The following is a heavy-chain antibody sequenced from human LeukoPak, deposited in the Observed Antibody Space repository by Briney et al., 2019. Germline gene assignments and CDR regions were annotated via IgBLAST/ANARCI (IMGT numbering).Heavy chain of an antibody. CDR3: ARGPPNWGYDY. Sequence: ASVTVSYTASGYTFTSYDFNWVRQATGQRPEWMGWMSPNSGDTGYAQKFQDRVTMTRNTSISTAYMELSSLRSDDTAVYYCARGPPNWGYDYWGPGTLVTVSS. J-gene: IGHJ4*02. CDR1: GYTFTSYD. D-gene: IGHD7-27*01. V-gene: IGHV1-8*01. CDR2: MSPNSGDT.